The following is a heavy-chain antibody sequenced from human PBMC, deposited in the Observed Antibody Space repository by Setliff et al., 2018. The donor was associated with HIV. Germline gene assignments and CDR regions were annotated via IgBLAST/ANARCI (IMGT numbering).Heavy chain of an antibody. J-gene: IGHJ4*02. CDR1: GGSLSGYH. CDR3: VKDGDGYNSQHFDY. CDR2: INYSGST. D-gene: IGHD5-12*01. Sequence: SETLSLTCGVYGGSLSGYHWSWIRLPPGKGLEWIGEINYSGSTNYNPSLKSRVTISVDTSKNQFSLKLNSVTAADTAVYYCVKDGDGYNSQHFDYWGQGTLVTVSS. V-gene: IGHV4-34*01.